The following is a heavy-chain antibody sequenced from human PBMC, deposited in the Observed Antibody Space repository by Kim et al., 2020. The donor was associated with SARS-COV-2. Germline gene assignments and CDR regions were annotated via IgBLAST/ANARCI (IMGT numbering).Heavy chain of an antibody. CDR1: GFSFSSYA. D-gene: IGHD3-22*01. CDR2: ISGSGGST. Sequence: GSLRLSCAASGFSFSSYAMSWVRQAPGKGLEWVSSISGSGGSTYYADSVKGRFTISRDNFKNTLFLQMNSLRAEDTAMYYCAKAFDGLLLNSCDYWGQGTLVTVSS. V-gene: IGHV3-23*01. CDR3: AKAFDGLLLNSCDY. J-gene: IGHJ4*02.